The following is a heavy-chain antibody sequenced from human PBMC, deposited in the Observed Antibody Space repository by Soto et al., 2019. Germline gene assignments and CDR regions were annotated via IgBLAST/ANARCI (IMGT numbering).Heavy chain of an antibody. CDR3: AKDSFYNCDDKWSPFDV. D-gene: IGHD1-1*01. CDR2: ISWNSGSI. CDR1: GFTFDDYA. Sequence: PGGSLRLSCAASGFTFDDYAMHWVRQAPGKGLEWVSGISWNSGSIGYADSVKGRFTISRDNAKNSLYLQMNSLRAEDTTLYKCAKDSFYNCDDKWSPFDVWGKGTTVTVSS. J-gene: IGHJ6*04. V-gene: IGHV3-9*01.